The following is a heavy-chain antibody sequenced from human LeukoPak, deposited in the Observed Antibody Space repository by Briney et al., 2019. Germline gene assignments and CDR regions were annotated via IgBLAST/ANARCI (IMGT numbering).Heavy chain of an antibody. CDR3: ATTRTY. CDR1: GFTFSSTW. J-gene: IGHJ4*02. CDR2: IKSKSDGGTI. V-gene: IGHV3-15*07. Sequence: GGSLRLSCAASGFTFSSTWMNWVRQAPGKGLEWVGRIKSKSDGGTIDYAAPVKGRFTISRDDSKNTLYLQMHSLTTEDTAVYYCATTRTYWGQGTLVTVST.